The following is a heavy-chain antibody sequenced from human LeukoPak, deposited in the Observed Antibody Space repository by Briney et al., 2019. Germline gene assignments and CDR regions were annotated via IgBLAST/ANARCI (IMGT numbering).Heavy chain of an antibody. D-gene: IGHD4-11*01. V-gene: IGHV1-2*04. CDR2: INRNSGGT. Sequence: ASVKVSCKASGYTFTGYYMHWVRQAPGQGLEWMGWINRNSGGTNYAQKFQGWVTMTRDTSISTAYMELSRLRSDDTAVYYCARETTVTTGSDAFDIWGQGTMVTVSS. CDR1: GYTFTGYY. J-gene: IGHJ3*02. CDR3: ARETTVTTGSDAFDI.